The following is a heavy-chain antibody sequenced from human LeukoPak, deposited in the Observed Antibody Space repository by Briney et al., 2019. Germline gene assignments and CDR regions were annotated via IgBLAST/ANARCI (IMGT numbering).Heavy chain of an antibody. V-gene: IGHV4-38-2*01. D-gene: IGHD3-22*01. J-gene: IGHJ4*02. CDR3: ARADYFETRGWTDY. Sequence: SETLSLTCAVSGYSISSGYYWGWIRQPPGKGLEWIGSIYHSGSTYYNPSLKSRVTISVDTSKNQFSLKLSSVTAADTAVYYCARADYFETRGWTDYWGQGTLVTVSS. CDR2: IYHSGST. CDR1: GYSISSGYY.